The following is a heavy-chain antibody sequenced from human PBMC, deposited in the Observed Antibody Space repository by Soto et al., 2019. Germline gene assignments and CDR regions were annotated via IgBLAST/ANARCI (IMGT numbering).Heavy chain of an antibody. CDR2: INAYSGNT. CDR1: GYTFTSYG. V-gene: IGHV1-18*01. J-gene: IGHJ4*02. CDR3: VMEYCINGLCYYAY. Sequence: GASVKVSCKTSGYTFTSYGISWVRQAPGQGLEWMGWINAYSGNTNYAQKLQGRVTMTTDTSTSTAYMELRSLRSDDTAVYYCVMEYCINGLCYYAYWGQGTPVTVSS. D-gene: IGHD2-8*01.